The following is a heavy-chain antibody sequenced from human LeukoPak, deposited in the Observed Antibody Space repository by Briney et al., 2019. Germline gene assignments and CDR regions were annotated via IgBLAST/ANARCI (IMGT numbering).Heavy chain of an antibody. V-gene: IGHV4-34*01. Sequence: PSETLSLTCTVSGGSISSDYWSWIRQPPGKGREWIGEINHSGSTNYNPSLKSRVTISVDTSKNQFSLKLSSVTAADTAVYYCARPAKWFAALFDYWGQGTLVTVSS. J-gene: IGHJ4*02. CDR2: INHSGST. CDR3: ARPAKWFAALFDY. D-gene: IGHD3-10*01. CDR1: GGSISSDY.